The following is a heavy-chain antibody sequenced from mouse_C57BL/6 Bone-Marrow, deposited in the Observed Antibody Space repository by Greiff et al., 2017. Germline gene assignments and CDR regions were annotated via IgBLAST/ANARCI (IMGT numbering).Heavy chain of an antibody. J-gene: IGHJ2*01. D-gene: IGHD1-1*01. V-gene: IGHV1-62-2*01. CDR1: GYTFTEYT. CDR3: ARHPPYYYGSSRYYFDY. CDR2: FYPGSGSI. Sequence: VQLQESGAELVKPGASVKLSCKASGYTFTEYTIHWVKQRSGQGLEWIGWFYPGSGSIKYNEKFKDKATLTADKSSSTVYMELSRLTSEDSAVYFCARHPPYYYGSSRYYFDYWGQGTTLTVSS.